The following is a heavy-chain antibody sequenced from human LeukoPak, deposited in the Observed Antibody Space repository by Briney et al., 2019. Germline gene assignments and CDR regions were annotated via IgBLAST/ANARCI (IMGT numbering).Heavy chain of an antibody. Sequence: ASVKVSCKASGYTFTSYAMHWVRQAPGQRLEWMGWINAGNGNTKYSQKFQGRVTITRDTSASTAYMELSSLRSEDTAVYYCARYCSSTSCYGGFDYWGQGTLVTVSS. D-gene: IGHD2-2*01. CDR3: ARYCSSTSCYGGFDY. J-gene: IGHJ4*02. CDR2: INAGNGNT. CDR1: GYTFTSYA. V-gene: IGHV1-3*01.